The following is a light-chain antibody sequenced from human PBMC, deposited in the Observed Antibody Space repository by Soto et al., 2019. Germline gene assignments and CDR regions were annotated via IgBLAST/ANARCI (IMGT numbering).Light chain of an antibody. Sequence: EIVLTQSPATLSSFPGDRVTLSCRASQYINTRLSWYQHRPGQAPRLPIYQTSIRPAGIPARFSASGSGTDFTLTISDVQPEDFALYYCHQRQSWPRTFGQGTKVDIK. V-gene: IGKV3-11*01. CDR2: QTS. CDR1: QYINTR. CDR3: HQRQSWPRT. J-gene: IGKJ1*01.